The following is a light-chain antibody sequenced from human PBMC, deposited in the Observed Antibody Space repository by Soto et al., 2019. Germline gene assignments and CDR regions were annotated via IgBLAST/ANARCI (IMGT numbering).Light chain of an antibody. Sequence: DIQMTQSPSSLSASVGERVTITCQASHHISNYLNWYQQKPGKAPQLLIYDASNLETGVPSRFSGSGSGTDFTFTISRLQPEDIATYYCLQYDSLPPTFGQGTRLEIK. CDR3: LQYDSLPPT. V-gene: IGKV1-33*01. J-gene: IGKJ5*01. CDR1: HHISNY. CDR2: DAS.